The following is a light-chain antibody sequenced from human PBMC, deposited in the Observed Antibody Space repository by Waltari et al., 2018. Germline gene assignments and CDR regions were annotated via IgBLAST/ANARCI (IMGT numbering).Light chain of an antibody. Sequence: EIVLIQSPATLSLSPGERATLSCRASQSVSSYLVWYQQKPGQAPRLLIYDASNRATGIPARFSGSGSGTDFTLTISSLEPEDFAVYYCQQRSNWPPWTFGQGTKVEIK. CDR1: QSVSSY. CDR2: DAS. J-gene: IGKJ1*01. CDR3: QQRSNWPPWT. V-gene: IGKV3-11*01.